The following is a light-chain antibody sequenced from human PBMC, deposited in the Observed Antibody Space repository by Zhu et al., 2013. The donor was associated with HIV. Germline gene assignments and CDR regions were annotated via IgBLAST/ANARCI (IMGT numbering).Light chain of an antibody. Sequence: QSALTQPASVSGSPGQSITISCTGTSSDIGSYNLVSWYQQHPGKAPKLVIYEVNNRPSGVSYRFSGSKSGNTASLTISGLQAEDEADYYCSSYTSGSSYVFGSGTKVTVL. J-gene: IGLJ1*01. CDR1: SSDIGSYNL. V-gene: IGLV2-14*02. CDR2: EVN. CDR3: SSYTSGSSYV.